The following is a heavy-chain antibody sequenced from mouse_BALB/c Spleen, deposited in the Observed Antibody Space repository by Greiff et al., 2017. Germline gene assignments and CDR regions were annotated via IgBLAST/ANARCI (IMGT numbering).Heavy chain of an antibody. V-gene: IGHV5-12-2*01. D-gene: IGHD3-3*01. CDR1: GFTFSSYT. Sequence: EVNLVESGGGLVQPGGSLKLSCAASGFTFSSYTMSWVRQTPEKRLEWVAYISNGGGSTYYPDTVKGRFTISRDNAKNTLYLQMSSLKSEDTAMYYCARMGLGTGWYFDVWGAGTTVTVSS. CDR3: ARMGLGTGWYFDV. CDR2: ISNGGGST. J-gene: IGHJ1*01.